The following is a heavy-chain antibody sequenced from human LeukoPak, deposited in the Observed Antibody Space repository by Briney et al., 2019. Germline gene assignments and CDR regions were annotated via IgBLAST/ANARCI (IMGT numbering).Heavy chain of an antibody. CDR3: AKDLEFYGSGDPFEV. J-gene: IGHJ3*01. V-gene: IGHV3-33*05. D-gene: IGHD3-10*01. Sequence: PGGSLRLSCVASGITLSRYGLHWVRQAPGRGLEWVAYISFDGRDKYYADSVKGRFIVSRDRSNNTLFLQMNRLRAEDTAVYYCAKDLEFYGSGDPFEVWGQGTMVTVSS. CDR2: ISFDGRDK. CDR1: GITLSRYG.